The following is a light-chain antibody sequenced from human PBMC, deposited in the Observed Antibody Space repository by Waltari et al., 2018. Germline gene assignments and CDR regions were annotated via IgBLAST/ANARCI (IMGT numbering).Light chain of an antibody. CDR2: AAS. Sequence: DIQMTQSPSSLSASVGDRVIITCRASQSISSYLNWYQQKPGKAPKLLIYAASSLQSGVPSRFSGSGSVTDFTLTISSLQPEDFATYYCQQSYSTPFTFGPGTKVDIK. J-gene: IGKJ3*01. CDR1: QSISSY. CDR3: QQSYSTPFT. V-gene: IGKV1-39*01.